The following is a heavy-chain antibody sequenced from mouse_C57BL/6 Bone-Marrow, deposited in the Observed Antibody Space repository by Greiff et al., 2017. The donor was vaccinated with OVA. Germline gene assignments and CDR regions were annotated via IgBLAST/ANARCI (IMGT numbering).Heavy chain of an antibody. J-gene: IGHJ4*01. CDR1: GYSFTDYN. Sequence: EVQLQQSGPELVKPGASVKISCKASGYSFTDYNMNWVKQSNGKSLEWIGVINPNYGTTSYNQKFKGTATLTVDQSSSTAYMQLSSLTSEDSAVYYCARDHNYYGSSYNYAMDYWGQGTSVTVSS. V-gene: IGHV1-39*01. D-gene: IGHD1-1*01. CDR3: ARDHNYYGSSYNYAMDY. CDR2: INPNYGTT.